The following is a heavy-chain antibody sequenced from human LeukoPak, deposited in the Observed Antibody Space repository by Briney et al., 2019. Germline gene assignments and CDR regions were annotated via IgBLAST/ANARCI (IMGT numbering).Heavy chain of an antibody. CDR1: GGSISSYY. CDR3: ARDGINVLRYFDWPRGMDV. V-gene: IGHV4-59*01. CDR2: IYYSGST. Sequence: SETLSLTCTVSGGSISSYYWSWIRQPPGKGLEWIGYIYYSGSTNYNPSLKSRVTISVDTSKNQFSLKLSSVTAADTAVYYCARDGINVLRYFDWPRGMDVWGQGTTVTVSS. D-gene: IGHD3-9*01. J-gene: IGHJ6*02.